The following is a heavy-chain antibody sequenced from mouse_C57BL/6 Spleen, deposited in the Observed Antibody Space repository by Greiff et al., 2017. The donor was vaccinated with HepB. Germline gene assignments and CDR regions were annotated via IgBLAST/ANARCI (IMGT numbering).Heavy chain of an antibody. CDR3: ARDGTTMVHFDY. D-gene: IGHD2-1*01. CDR2: ISDGGSYT. J-gene: IGHJ2*01. V-gene: IGHV5-4*01. Sequence: EVKLVESGGGLVKPGGSLKLSCAASGFTFSSYAMSWVRQTPEKRLEWVATISDGGSYTYYPDNVKGRFTISRDNAKNNLYLQMSHLKSEDTAMYYCARDGTTMVHFDYWGQGTTLTVSS. CDR1: GFTFSSYA.